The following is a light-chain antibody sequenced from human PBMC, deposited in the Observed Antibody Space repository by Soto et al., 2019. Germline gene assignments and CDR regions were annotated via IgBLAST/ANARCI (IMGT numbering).Light chain of an antibody. Sequence: SVLTQPASVSGSPGQSITISCTGTSSDVGGYNYVSWYQHHPGEAPKLIIYDVSNRPSGVSIRFSGSKSDNTASLTISGLQPEDEADYHCSSYTTSNTRQIVFGTGTKVTVL. CDR2: DVS. V-gene: IGLV2-14*03. CDR1: SSDVGGYNY. CDR3: SSYTTSNTRQIV. J-gene: IGLJ1*01.